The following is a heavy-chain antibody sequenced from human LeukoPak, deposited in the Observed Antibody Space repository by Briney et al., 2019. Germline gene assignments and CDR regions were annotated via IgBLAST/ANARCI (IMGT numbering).Heavy chain of an antibody. CDR3: AKDDIVRGVYLGPFDR. Sequence: GGSLRLSCAASGFTFSSYAMSWVRQAPGKGREWVSTISGRGNSTYYADSVKGRFTIFRDKPKNTLYLQMNSLRAEDTAVYYCAKDDIVRGVYLGPFDRWGQGTLVTVSS. V-gene: IGHV3-23*01. D-gene: IGHD3-10*01. CDR2: ISGRGNST. J-gene: IGHJ4*02. CDR1: GFTFSSYA.